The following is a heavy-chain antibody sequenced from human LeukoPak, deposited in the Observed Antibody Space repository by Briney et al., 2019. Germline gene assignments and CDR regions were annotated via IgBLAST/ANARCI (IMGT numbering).Heavy chain of an antibody. CDR2: INPNSGGT. Sequence: ASVKVSCKASGYTLTSYYMHWVRQAPGQGLEWMGWINPNSGGTNYAQKFQGRVTMTRDTSISTAYMELSRLRSDDTAVYYCARERSSGSLPYDAFDIWGQGTMVTVSS. J-gene: IGHJ3*02. V-gene: IGHV1-2*02. D-gene: IGHD1-26*01. CDR3: ARERSSGSLPYDAFDI. CDR1: GYTLTSYY.